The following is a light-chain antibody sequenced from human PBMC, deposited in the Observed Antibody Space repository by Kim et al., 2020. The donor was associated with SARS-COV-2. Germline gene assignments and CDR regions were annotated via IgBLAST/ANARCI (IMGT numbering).Light chain of an antibody. CDR1: TSHIGADYD. V-gene: IGLV1-40*01. J-gene: IGLJ2*01. Sequence: RVTITCTGRTSHIGADYDVHWDQKLPGIAPQLLIFGNSNRPSGVPDRFSGSKSCTSASLAITGLQAEDEADYYCQSYDSSLSDSVFGGGTQLTVL. CDR3: QSYDSSLSDSV. CDR2: GNS.